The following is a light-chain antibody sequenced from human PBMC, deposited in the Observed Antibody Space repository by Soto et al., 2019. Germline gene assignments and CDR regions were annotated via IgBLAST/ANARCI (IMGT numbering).Light chain of an antibody. Sequence: DIQMTQSPSTLSGSVGDRGTITCLASHTISSWWAWYQQEPGKAPRRLIYKASTVQSGGPSRFSGSGSAKEFTLTIRRLQPAAFATYYCQHYNRYSEASGQGNKVDIK. CDR3: QHYNRYSEA. CDR2: KAS. J-gene: IGKJ1*01. CDR1: HTISSW. V-gene: IGKV1-5*03.